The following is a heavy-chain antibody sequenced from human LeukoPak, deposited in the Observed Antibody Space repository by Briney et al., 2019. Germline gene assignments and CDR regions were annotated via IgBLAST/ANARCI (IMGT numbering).Heavy chain of an antibody. CDR3: ARARWYCTNGVCYRSWFDP. CDR2: INHSGST. V-gene: IGHV4-34*01. J-gene: IGHJ5*02. CDR1: GGSFSGYY. Sequence: PSETLSLTCAVYGGSFSGYYWSWLRQPPGKGLEWIGEINHSGSTNYNPSLKSRVTISVDTSKNQFSLKLSSVTAADTAVYYCARARWYCTNGVCYRSWFDPWGQGTLVTVSS. D-gene: IGHD2-8*01.